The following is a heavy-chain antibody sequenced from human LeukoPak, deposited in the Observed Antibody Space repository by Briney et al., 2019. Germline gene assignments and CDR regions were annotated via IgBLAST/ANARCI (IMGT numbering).Heavy chain of an antibody. Sequence: PGGSLRLSCAASGFTVSSNYMSWVRQAPGKGLEWVSVIYSGGSPYYADSVKGRFTISRDNSKNTLYLQMNSLRAEDTAVYYCARDSGSYSYDYWGQGTLVTVSS. CDR3: ARDSGSYSYDY. CDR2: IYSGGSP. D-gene: IGHD1-26*01. CDR1: GFTVSSNY. J-gene: IGHJ4*02. V-gene: IGHV3-66*02.